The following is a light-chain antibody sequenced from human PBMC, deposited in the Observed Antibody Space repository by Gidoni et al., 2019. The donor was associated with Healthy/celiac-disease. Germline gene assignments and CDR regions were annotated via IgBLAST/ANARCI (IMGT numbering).Light chain of an antibody. CDR3: MQSTHWWT. CDR1: QCLVYSDRNTY. J-gene: IGKJ1*01. V-gene: IGKV2-30*01. CDR2: KVS. Sequence: DVVMIQSPLSLPGTLGQPASISCTSSQCLVYSDRNTYWDWYQQRPGQSPRRLISKVSNRDSGVPVRFSGSGSGSDFTLKSSRVEDEDVWVYYCMQSTHWWTFGQGTKVEIK.